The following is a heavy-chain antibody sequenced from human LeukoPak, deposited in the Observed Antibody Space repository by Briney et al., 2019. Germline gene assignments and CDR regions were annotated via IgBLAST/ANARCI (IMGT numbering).Heavy chain of an antibody. D-gene: IGHD2-15*01. CDR2: ISYDGSNK. CDR3: ASGYCSGGSCYFLY. J-gene: IGHJ4*02. CDR1: GFTFSSYA. Sequence: GRSLRLSCAASGFTFSSYAMHWVRQAPGKGLEWVAVISYDGSNKYYADSVKGRFTISRDNSKNTLYLQMSSLRSEDTAVYYCASGYCSGGSCYFLYWGQGTLVTVSS. V-gene: IGHV3-30-3*01.